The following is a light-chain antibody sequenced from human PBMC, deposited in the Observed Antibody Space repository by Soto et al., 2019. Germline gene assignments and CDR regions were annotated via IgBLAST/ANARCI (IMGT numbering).Light chain of an antibody. CDR3: SLSYSDVRV. V-gene: IGLV7-46*01. Sequence: QAVVTQEPSLTVSPGGTGTLTCGSSTGAVTSSHYPYWLQQKPGQAPRALSYDTSNKHSWTPARFSGSLLGGKPALILSGAQPEDEADYYCSLSYSDVRVFGGGTKLTVL. CDR2: DTS. CDR1: TGAVTSSHY. J-gene: IGLJ3*02.